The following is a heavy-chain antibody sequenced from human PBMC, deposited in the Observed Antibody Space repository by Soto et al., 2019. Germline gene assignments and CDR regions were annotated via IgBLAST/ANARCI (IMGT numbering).Heavy chain of an antibody. CDR3: ARGYCGGDCYSWNYYGMDV. CDR1: GYTFTSYA. D-gene: IGHD2-21*02. J-gene: IGHJ6*02. V-gene: IGHV1-3*01. Sequence: ASVKVSCKASGYTFTSYAIHWVRQAPGQRLEWMGWINAGNGNTKYSQKFQGRVTITRDTSASTAYMELSSLRSEDTAVYYCARGYCGGDCYSWNYYGMDVWGQGTTVTVSS. CDR2: INAGNGNT.